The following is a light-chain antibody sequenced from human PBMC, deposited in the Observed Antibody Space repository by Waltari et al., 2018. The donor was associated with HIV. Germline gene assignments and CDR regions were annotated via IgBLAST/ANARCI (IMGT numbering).Light chain of an antibody. CDR1: SSNTEASDD. Sequence: QSVLTQPHPASGAPGPRVSIPCPGSSSNTEASDDVHWSQQHPATAPKPLIYDNNNRPSGVPDRFSGSESGTSASLAITGLQAEDEADYYCQSYDSRLGVLFGGGTKLTVL. CDR3: QSYDSRLGVL. CDR2: DNN. J-gene: IGLJ2*01. V-gene: IGLV1-40*01.